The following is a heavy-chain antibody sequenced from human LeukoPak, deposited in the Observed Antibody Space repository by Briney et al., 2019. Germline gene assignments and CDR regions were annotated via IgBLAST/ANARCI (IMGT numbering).Heavy chain of an antibody. J-gene: IGHJ4*02. CDR2: IYYSGST. V-gene: IGHV4-59*08. CDR3: ARQWGYFDY. Sequence: TSETLSLTCTVSGGSISSYYWSWIRQPPGKGLEWIGYIYYSGSTNYNPSLKSRVTISVDTSKNQFSQKLSSVTAADTAVYYCARQWGYFDYWGQGTLVTVSS. CDR1: GGSISSYY. D-gene: IGHD3-16*01.